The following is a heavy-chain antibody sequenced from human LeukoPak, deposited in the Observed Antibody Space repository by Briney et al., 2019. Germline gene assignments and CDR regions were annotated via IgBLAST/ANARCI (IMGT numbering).Heavy chain of an antibody. J-gene: IGHJ6*02. CDR3: ATGQGHGMDV. V-gene: IGHV3-74*01. CDR2: INSDGGST. CDR1: GFTFSSYW. D-gene: IGHD1-14*01. Sequence: GGSLRLSCAASGFTFSSYWMHWVRQAPGKGLVWVSRINSDGGSTSYADSVKGRFTISRDNAENTLYLQMNSLRAEDTAVYYCATGQGHGMDVWGQGTTVTVSS.